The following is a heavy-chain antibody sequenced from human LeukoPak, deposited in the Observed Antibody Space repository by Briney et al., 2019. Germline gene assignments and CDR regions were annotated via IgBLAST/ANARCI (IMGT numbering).Heavy chain of an antibody. V-gene: IGHV1-24*01. CDR3: TTSRRFYYGSGTFQY. CDR1: GYTLTALS. D-gene: IGHD3-10*01. CDR2: RDPVDGET. J-gene: IGHJ1*01. Sequence: ASVKVSCKASGYTLTALSIHWVRQAPGKGLEWMGGRDPVDGETIYAQRFQGRVTMTADTSTDTAYLDLRSLRSDDTAVYYCTTSRRFYYGSGTFQYWGQGTLLTVSS.